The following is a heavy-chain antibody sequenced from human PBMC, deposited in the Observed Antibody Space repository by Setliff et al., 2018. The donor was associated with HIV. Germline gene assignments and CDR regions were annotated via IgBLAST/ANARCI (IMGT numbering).Heavy chain of an antibody. Sequence: SETLSLTCAVFGGSINSGGYSWSWIRQPPGKGLEWIGYIYQSGSTYYNPSLKSRVTISVDTSKNQFSLNLNSVTAADTAVYFCARGRSGFNWFDTWGQGTLVTVSS. J-gene: IGHJ5*02. CDR2: IYQSGST. D-gene: IGHD3-22*01. CDR3: ARGRSGFNWFDT. V-gene: IGHV4-30-2*01. CDR1: GGSINSGGYS.